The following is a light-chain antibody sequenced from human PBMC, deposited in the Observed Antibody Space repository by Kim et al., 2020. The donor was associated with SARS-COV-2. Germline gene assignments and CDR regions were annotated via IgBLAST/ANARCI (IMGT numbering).Light chain of an antibody. J-gene: IGKJ3*01. V-gene: IGKV3-15*01. Sequence: EIRMTQSPATLSVSPGETATLSCRASENVNTNLAWYQQKPGQAPRLLISGASTRATGIPARFSGSGSGTDFSLTISSLQSEDFAVYYCQQYNNWPPLTFGPGTKVDIK. CDR3: QQYNNWPPLT. CDR2: GAS. CDR1: ENVNTN.